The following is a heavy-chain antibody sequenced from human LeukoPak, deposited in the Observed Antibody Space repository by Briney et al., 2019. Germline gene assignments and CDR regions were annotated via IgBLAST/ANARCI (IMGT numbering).Heavy chain of an antibody. Sequence: SVKVSCKASGGTFSSYAISWVRQAPGQGLEWMRGIIPIFGTANYAQKFQGRVTITTDESTSTAYMELSSLRSEDTAVYYCARAAYCGGDCYPFPYYFDYWGQGTLVTVSS. D-gene: IGHD2-21*02. CDR2: IIPIFGTA. CDR1: GGTFSSYA. V-gene: IGHV1-69*05. CDR3: ARAAYCGGDCYPFPYYFDY. J-gene: IGHJ4*02.